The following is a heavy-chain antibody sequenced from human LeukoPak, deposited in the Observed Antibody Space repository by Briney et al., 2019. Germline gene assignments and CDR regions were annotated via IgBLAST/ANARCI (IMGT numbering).Heavy chain of an antibody. D-gene: IGHD3-10*01. Sequence: PSETLSLTCSVSGVSISSGSNYWGWLRQPPGRTLEWIGSIYSSGSTYYNSSFKRRVTILIETSKNHFSLTLSSVTAADTAVYYCTRSDGYGLVGIWGQGTMVTVSS. CDR1: GVSISSGSNY. CDR3: TRSDGYGLVGI. J-gene: IGHJ3*01. V-gene: IGHV4-39*07. CDR2: IYSSGST.